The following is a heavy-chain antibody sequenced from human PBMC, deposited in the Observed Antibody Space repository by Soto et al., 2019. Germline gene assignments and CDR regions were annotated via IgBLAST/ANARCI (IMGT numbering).Heavy chain of an antibody. J-gene: IGHJ4*02. CDR1: GFTFSSYA. CDR2: ISGSGGST. CDR3: AKVGYYDILTGYYKAFDY. Sequence: SGGSLRLSCAASGFTFSSYAMSWVRQAPGKGLEWVSAISGSGGSTYYADSVKGRFTISRDNSKNTLYLQMNSLRAEDTAVYYCAKVGYYDILTGYYKAFDYWGQGTLVTVSS. V-gene: IGHV3-23*01. D-gene: IGHD3-9*01.